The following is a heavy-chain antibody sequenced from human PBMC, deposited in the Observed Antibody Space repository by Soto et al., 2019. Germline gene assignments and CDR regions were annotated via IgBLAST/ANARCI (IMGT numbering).Heavy chain of an antibody. V-gene: IGHV1-18*01. D-gene: IGHD4-17*01. J-gene: IGHJ5*02. CDR3: AATVGNWFDP. Sequence: GASVNVSCQASGYAFTSYGISWVRQAPGQGLEWMGWISAYNGNTNYAQKLQGRVTMTTDTSTSTAYMELRSLRSDDTAVYYCAATVGNWFDPWGQGTLVTVSS. CDR2: ISAYNGNT. CDR1: GYAFTSYG.